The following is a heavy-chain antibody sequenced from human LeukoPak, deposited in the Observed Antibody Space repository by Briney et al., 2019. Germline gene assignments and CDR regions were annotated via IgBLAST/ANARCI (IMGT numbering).Heavy chain of an antibody. CDR2: ISGSGGST. CDR3: RKGQSAGTRVFRWFDP. CDR1: GFTFRDYA. D-gene: IGHD6-13*01. Sequence: GGSLRLSCAASGFTFRDYAMGWVRQAPGKGLEWVSAISGSGGSTYFADSVKGRFTISRDTSQNTVYLQMNSLRAEDTAVYYCRKGQSAGTRVFRWFDPWGQGTLVTVSS. V-gene: IGHV3-23*01. J-gene: IGHJ5*02.